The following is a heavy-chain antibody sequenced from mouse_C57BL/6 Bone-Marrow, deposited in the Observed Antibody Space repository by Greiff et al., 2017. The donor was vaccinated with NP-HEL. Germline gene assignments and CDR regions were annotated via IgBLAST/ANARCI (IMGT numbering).Heavy chain of an antibody. CDR3: TRDDYGDGFAY. J-gene: IGHJ3*01. D-gene: IGHD2-4*01. CDR2: IDPENGDT. CDR1: GFNITDDY. V-gene: IGHV14-4*01. Sequence: VHVKQSGAELVRPGASVKLSCTASGFNITDDYMHWVKQRPEQGLEWIGWIDPENGDTEYASKFQGKATITADTSSNTAYLQLSSLTSEDTAVYYCTRDDYGDGFAYWGQGTLVTVSA.